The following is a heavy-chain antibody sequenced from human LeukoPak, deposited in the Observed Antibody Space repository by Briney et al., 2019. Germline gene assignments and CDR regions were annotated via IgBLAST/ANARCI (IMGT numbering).Heavy chain of an antibody. Sequence: PGGSLRLSCAASGFTFSSYAMSWVRQAPGKGLEWVSAISGSGGTTYYADSVKGRFTISRDNSKNTLSLQMNSLRADDTAVYYCSGSGSYYFNPYYFDYWGQGTLVTVSS. J-gene: IGHJ4*02. V-gene: IGHV3-23*01. CDR3: SGSGSYYFNPYYFDY. CDR1: GFTFSSYA. D-gene: IGHD3-10*01. CDR2: ISGSGGTT.